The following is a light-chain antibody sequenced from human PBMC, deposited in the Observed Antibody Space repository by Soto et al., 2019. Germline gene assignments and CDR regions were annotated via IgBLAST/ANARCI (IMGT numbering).Light chain of an antibody. CDR3: ASHRGSGTVV. Sequence: QSALTQPASVSGSPGQSITISCIGTSSDVGLYNYVSWYQQHSGKAPKLIIYDVSDRPSGVSNRFSGSKSANTASLTISGLRAEDESDYYCASHRGSGTVVFGGGTKVTVL. J-gene: IGLJ3*02. CDR2: DVS. V-gene: IGLV2-14*01. CDR1: SSDVGLYNY.